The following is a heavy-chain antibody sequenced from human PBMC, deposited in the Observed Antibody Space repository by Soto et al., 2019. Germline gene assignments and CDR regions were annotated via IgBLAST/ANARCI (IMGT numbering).Heavy chain of an antibody. CDR1: GLTFINYG. CDR3: AGRGEVEVTGFVY. V-gene: IGHV3-23*01. Sequence: EVQLLESGGGLIQPGGSLRLSCAASGLTFINYGMGWVRQAPGKGLEWVSSISGSGGSSYHADSVRGRITISRDNSKNTLFLQMNNLRAEDTAIYYCAGRGEVEVTGFVYWGQGTMVTVSS. CDR2: ISGSGGSS. J-gene: IGHJ4*02. D-gene: IGHD3-22*01.